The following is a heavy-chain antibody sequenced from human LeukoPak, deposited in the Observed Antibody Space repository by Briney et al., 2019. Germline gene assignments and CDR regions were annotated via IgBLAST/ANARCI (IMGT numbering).Heavy chain of an antibody. D-gene: IGHD3-22*01. V-gene: IGHV3-30-3*01. Sequence: PGGSLRLSCAASGFTFSNYFMHGVRQAPGKGLEWVADIPSDGSHTFYVESVKGRFTISRDNSKNTLYLQMNSLGPEDTAVYFCARERQDTVIHSGAFDIWGQGTMVTVSS. CDR2: IPSDGSHT. CDR3: ARERQDTVIHSGAFDI. CDR1: GFTFSNYF. J-gene: IGHJ3*02.